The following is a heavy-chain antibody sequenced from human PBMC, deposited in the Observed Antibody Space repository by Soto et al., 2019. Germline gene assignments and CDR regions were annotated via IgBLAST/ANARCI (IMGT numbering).Heavy chain of an antibody. CDR3: ARLSVLRFLEWYPKFDP. J-gene: IGHJ5*02. CDR2: IDPSDSYT. V-gene: IGHV5-10-1*01. Sequence: PGESLKISCKGSGYSFTSYWIGWVRQMPGKGLEWMGGIDPSDSYTNYSPSFQGHVTISADKSISTAYLQWSSLKASDTAMYYCARLSVLRFLEWYPKFDPWGQGTLVTVSS. D-gene: IGHD3-3*01. CDR1: GYSFTSYW.